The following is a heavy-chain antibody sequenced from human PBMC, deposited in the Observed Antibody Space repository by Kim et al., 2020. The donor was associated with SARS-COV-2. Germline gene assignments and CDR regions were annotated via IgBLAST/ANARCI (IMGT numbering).Heavy chain of an antibody. Sequence: GGSLRLSCAASGFTFSSYAMSWVRQAPGKGLEWVSAISGSGGSTYYADSVKGRFTISRDNSKNTLYLQMNSLRAEDTAVYYCAKASSGWYFAEIYFDYWGQGPLLPVSS. CDR1: GFTFSSYA. CDR3: AKASSGWYFAEIYFDY. CDR2: ISGSGGST. D-gene: IGHD6-19*01. J-gene: IGHJ4*02. V-gene: IGHV3-23*01.